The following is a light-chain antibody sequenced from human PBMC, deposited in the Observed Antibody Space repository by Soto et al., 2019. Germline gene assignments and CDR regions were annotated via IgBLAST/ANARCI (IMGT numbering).Light chain of an antibody. CDR2: DAS. Sequence: DIQMTQSPSTLSASVGDRVTITCRASQSISSWLAWYQQKPGKAPKLLIYDASILESGVPSRFSGSRSGTEFTLTISSLQPDDFATYYCQQYNSYSPWTFGQGTKVEIK. V-gene: IGKV1-5*01. CDR3: QQYNSYSPWT. CDR1: QSISSW. J-gene: IGKJ1*01.